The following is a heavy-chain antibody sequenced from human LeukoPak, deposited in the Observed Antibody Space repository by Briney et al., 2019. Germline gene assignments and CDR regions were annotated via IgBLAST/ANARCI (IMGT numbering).Heavy chain of an antibody. J-gene: IGHJ4*02. D-gene: IGHD3-16*01. CDR2: ISSDGSNE. CDR3: GKSGGGTIRSKFDY. V-gene: IGHV3-30*18. CDR1: GFTFSVYG. Sequence: GRSLRLSCAASGFTFSVYGMHWVRQAPGKGLEWVAVISSDGSNEYYVDSVKGRFTISRDNSKNTLYLEMKSLGPEDTAVYYCGKSGGGTIRSKFDYWGQGTLVTVSS.